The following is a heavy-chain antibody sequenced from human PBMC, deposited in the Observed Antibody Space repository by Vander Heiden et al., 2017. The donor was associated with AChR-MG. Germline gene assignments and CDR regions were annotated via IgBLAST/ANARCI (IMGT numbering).Heavy chain of an antibody. V-gene: IGHV3-23*01. Sequence: EVQLLESGGGLVQPGGSLRLSCAASGCTFSSYAMSWVRQAPGKGLEWVSAISGSGGSTYYADSAKGRFTISRDNSKNTLYLQMNSLRAEDTAVYYCAKAVRGVIIAYSYFDYWGQGTLVTVSS. D-gene: IGHD3-10*01. CDR3: AKAVRGVIIAYSYFDY. CDR2: ISGSGGST. CDR1: GCTFSSYA. J-gene: IGHJ4*02.